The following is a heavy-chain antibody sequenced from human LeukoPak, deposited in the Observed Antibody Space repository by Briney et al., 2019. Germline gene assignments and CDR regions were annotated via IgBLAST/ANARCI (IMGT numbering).Heavy chain of an antibody. CDR2: IIPIFGTA. V-gene: IGHV1-69*06. CDR1: GGTFSSYA. Sequence: SVKVSCKASGGTFSSYAISWVRQAPGQGLEWMGGIIPIFGTANYAQKFQGRVTITADKSTSTAYMELSSLRSEDTAVYYCARDNSLGDSAWWFDPWGQGTLVTVSS. D-gene: IGHD5-12*01. CDR3: ARDNSLGDSAWWFDP. J-gene: IGHJ5*02.